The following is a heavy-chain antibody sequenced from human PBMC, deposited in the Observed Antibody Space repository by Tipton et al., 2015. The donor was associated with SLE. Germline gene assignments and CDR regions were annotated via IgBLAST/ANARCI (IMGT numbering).Heavy chain of an antibody. V-gene: IGHV4-59*11. J-gene: IGHJ6*02. D-gene: IGHD5-24*01. CDR2: ISYNGGT. CDR1: GGFITGHF. Sequence: TLSLTCNVSGGFITGHFWNWIRQSPGKGLEWIGYISYNGGTAYNPSLQSRVSISIDTSKNQFSLKVVSVTAADTAVYFCARGELRGNYGMDVWGQGTTVTVSS. CDR3: ARGELRGNYGMDV.